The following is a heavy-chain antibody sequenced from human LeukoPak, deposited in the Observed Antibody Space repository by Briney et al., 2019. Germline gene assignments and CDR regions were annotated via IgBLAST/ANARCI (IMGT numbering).Heavy chain of an antibody. V-gene: IGHV4-34*01. CDR2: INHSGST. CDR1: GGSFSGYY. J-gene: IGHJ3*02. CDR3: ARHSPGRYCSSTSCYNRKNAFDI. Sequence: PSETLSLTCAVYGGSFSGYYWSWIRQPPGKGLEWIGEINHSGSTNYNPSLKSRVTISVDTSKNQFSLKLSSVTAADTAVYYCARHSPGRYCSSTSCYNRKNAFDIWGQGTMVTVSS. D-gene: IGHD2-2*02.